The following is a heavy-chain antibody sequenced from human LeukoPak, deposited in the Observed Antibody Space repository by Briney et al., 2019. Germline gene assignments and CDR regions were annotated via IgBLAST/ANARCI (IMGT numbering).Heavy chain of an antibody. V-gene: IGHV3-30*03. D-gene: IGHD6-13*01. CDR1: GFTFSSYG. J-gene: IGHJ4*02. CDR3: ARPGIAAAGTGYFDY. Sequence: PGRSLRLSCAASGFTFSSYGMLWVRQAPGKGLEWVTVISYDGSNKYYADSVKGRFTISRDNSKNTLYLQMNSLRAEDTAVYYCARPGIAAAGTGYFDYWGQGTLVTVSS. CDR2: ISYDGSNK.